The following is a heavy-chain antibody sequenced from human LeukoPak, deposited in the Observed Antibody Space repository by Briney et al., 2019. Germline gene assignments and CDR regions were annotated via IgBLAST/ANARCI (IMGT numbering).Heavy chain of an antibody. J-gene: IGHJ6*03. CDR2: IYYSGST. V-gene: IGHV4-59*11. Sequence: SETLSLTCTVSGGSISSHYWSWIRQPPGKGLEWIGYIYYSGSTNYNPSLKSRVSISVDTSKNQFSLKLSSVTAADTAVYYCARVLYSSSWYDGSYYYYYMDVWGKGTTVTVSS. D-gene: IGHD6-13*01. CDR3: ARVLYSSSWYDGSYYYYYMDV. CDR1: GGSISSHY.